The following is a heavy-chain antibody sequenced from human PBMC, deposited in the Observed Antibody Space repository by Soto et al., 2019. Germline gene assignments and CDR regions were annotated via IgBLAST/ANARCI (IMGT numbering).Heavy chain of an antibody. J-gene: IGHJ5*02. CDR2: VYYIGTT. D-gene: IGHD1-26*01. CDR1: GGSIDSGNDY. CDR3: AREVSAPPSYFGP. Sequence: SETLSLTYTVSGGSIDSGNDYWSWIRQPPGKGLEWIGYVYYIGTTNYNPFLKSRVSLSLDKSKNQFSLTLHSVTAADTAVYYGAREVSAPPSYFGPWGQGTLGTVSS. V-gene: IGHV4-61*01.